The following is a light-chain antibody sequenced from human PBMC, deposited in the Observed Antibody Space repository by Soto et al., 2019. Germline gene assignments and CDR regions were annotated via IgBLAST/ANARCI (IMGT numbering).Light chain of an antibody. CDR3: SSYTSSSSYV. CDR2: DVS. CDR1: SSDVGGYNY. J-gene: IGLJ1*01. V-gene: IGLV2-14*01. Sequence: QSLLTQPASVSGSPGQSITISCTGTSSDVGGYNYVSWYQQHPGKAPKLMIYDVSNRPSGVSNRFSGSKSGNTASLTISGLQAEDEADYYCSSYTSSSSYVFGTGTKLTVL.